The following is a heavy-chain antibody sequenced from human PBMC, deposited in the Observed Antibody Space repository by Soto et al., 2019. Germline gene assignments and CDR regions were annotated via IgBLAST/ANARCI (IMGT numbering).Heavy chain of an antibody. D-gene: IGHD2-21*02. Sequence: QVQLVQSGAEVKKPGASVKVSSKASGCTFTSYYMHWVRQAPGQGLEWMGIINPSGGSTSYAQKFQGRVTMTRDTSTSTVYMELSSLRSEDTAVYYCARAAGAYCGGDCYDTWFVPWGQGTLVTVSS. CDR1: GCTFTSYY. CDR3: ARAAGAYCGGDCYDTWFVP. J-gene: IGHJ5*02. V-gene: IGHV1-46*01. CDR2: INPSGGST.